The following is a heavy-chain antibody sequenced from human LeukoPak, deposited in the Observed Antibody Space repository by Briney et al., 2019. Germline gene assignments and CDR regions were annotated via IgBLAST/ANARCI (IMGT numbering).Heavy chain of an antibody. CDR2: IYYSGST. J-gene: IGHJ6*03. D-gene: IGHD3-3*01. Sequence: SETLSLTCTVSGGSISSHYWSWIRQPPGKGLEWIGYIYYSGSTNYNPSLKSRVTISVDTSKYQFSLKLSSVTAADTAVYYCAREGSLSGFHYMDVWGKGTTVTVSS. V-gene: IGHV4-59*11. CDR3: AREGSLSGFHYMDV. CDR1: GGSISSHY.